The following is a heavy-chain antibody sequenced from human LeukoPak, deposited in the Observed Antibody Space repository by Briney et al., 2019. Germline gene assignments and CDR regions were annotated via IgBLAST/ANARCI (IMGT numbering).Heavy chain of an antibody. J-gene: IGHJ5*02. V-gene: IGHV1-2*02. CDR1: GYSFNDYH. CDR2: INTNICDS. Sequence: ASVTVSYKDSGYSFNDYHIHWVRQAPGHALEWMGCINTNICDSMHAKKFKGRVTMTRDTSITTAYMEVASLRSDYTAVYYCARVPSANYDSLTGYSGYNWFDPWGQGTLVTVSS. CDR3: ARVPSANYDSLTGYSGYNWFDP. D-gene: IGHD3-9*01.